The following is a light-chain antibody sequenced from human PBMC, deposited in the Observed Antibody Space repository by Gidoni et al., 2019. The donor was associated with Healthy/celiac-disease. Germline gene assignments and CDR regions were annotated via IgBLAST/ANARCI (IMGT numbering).Light chain of an antibody. CDR1: SSDVGGYNY. CDR2: EVS. CDR3: SSYAGSKGVV. Sequence: QSALTQPPSASGSPGQSVTISCTGTSSDVGGYNYVSWYQQPPGKAPNLMIYEVSKRPSGVPDRFSGSKSGNTASLTVSGLQAEDEADYYCSSYAGSKGVVFGGGTKLTVL. V-gene: IGLV2-8*01. J-gene: IGLJ2*01.